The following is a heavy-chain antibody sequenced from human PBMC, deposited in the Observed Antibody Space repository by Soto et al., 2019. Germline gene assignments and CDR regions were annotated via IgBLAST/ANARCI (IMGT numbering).Heavy chain of an antibody. Sequence: QVQLVQSGAEVKKPGSSMKVSCKASGGTFSDFAFSWVRQAPGQGPERMGGIMPIFGRPDYPQKFRDRVTITADESKSTVFVELRSLTSEDTAVYYCATWLRMAGIGNYYYGMDVWGQGTTVTVSS. D-gene: IGHD6-19*01. CDR3: ATWLRMAGIGNYYYGMDV. CDR1: GGTFSDFA. CDR2: IMPIFGRP. J-gene: IGHJ6*02. V-gene: IGHV1-69*12.